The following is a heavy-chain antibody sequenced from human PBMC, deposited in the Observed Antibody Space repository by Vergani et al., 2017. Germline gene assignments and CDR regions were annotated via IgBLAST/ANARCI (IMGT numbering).Heavy chain of an antibody. V-gene: IGHV5-51*03. Sequence: EVQLVQSGAEVKKPGESQKILCQGSGYSITNYWIAWVRQRPGKGLEWMGIIYAGDSDVRYSPSFQGQVTMSVDKSLSTAYLQWSSLKSSDTATYYCARAHDFSSLYSSYNWFDPWGQGTQVTVSS. CDR1: GYSITNYW. J-gene: IGHJ5*02. D-gene: IGHD3-3*01. CDR3: ARAHDFSSLYSSYNWFDP. CDR2: IYAGDSDV.